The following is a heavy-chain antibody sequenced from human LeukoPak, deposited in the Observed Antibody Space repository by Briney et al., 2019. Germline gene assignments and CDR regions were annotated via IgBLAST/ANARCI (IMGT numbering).Heavy chain of an antibody. CDR2: IIPIFGTA. CDR1: GGTFSSYA. Sequence: ASVKVSCKASGGTFSSYAISWVRQAPGQGLEWMGRIIPIFGTANYAQKFQGRVTITTDESTSTAYMELRSLRSDDTAVYYCAKFGTQSYYGSGIDFWGQGTLVAVSS. D-gene: IGHD3-10*01. V-gene: IGHV1-69*05. J-gene: IGHJ4*02. CDR3: AKFGTQSYYGSGIDF.